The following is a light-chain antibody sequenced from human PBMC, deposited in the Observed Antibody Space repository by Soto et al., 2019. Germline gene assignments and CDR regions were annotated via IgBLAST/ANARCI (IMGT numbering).Light chain of an antibody. J-gene: IGKJ3*01. Sequence: DIQLTQSPSFLSASVGDRVTITCRASQGISSFLAWYQQKPGKAPELLIFAASTLQNGVPSRFRGSGSGTEFTLTISSLQPEDFATYYCLHLNSYSPDTFGPGTKVDVK. CDR1: QGISSF. CDR3: LHLNSYSPDT. V-gene: IGKV1-9*01. CDR2: AAS.